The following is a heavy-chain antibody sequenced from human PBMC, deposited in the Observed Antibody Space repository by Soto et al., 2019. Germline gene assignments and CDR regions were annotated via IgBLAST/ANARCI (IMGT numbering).Heavy chain of an antibody. CDR3: AAEIAAAGPFGY. CDR1: GFTFTSSA. CDR2: IVVGSGNT. Sequence: SVKVSCKASGFTFTSSAVQWVRQARGQRLEWIGWIVVGSGNTNYAQKFQERVTITRDMSTSTAYMELSSLRSEDTAVYYCAAEIAAAGPFGYWGQGTLVTVSS. V-gene: IGHV1-58*01. D-gene: IGHD6-13*01. J-gene: IGHJ4*02.